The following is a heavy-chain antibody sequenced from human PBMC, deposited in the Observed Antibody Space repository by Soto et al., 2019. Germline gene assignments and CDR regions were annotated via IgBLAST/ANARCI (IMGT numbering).Heavy chain of an antibody. CDR2: IYHSGST. CDR1: GYSISSGYY. D-gene: IGHD1-7*01. CDR3: ARGLKLELELDWFDP. Sequence: SETLSLTCAVSGYSISSGYYWGWIRQPPGKGLEWIGSIYHSGSTYYNPSLKSRVTISVDTSKDQFSLKLSSVTAADTAVYYCARGLKLELELDWFDPWGQGTLVTVSS. V-gene: IGHV4-38-2*01. J-gene: IGHJ5*02.